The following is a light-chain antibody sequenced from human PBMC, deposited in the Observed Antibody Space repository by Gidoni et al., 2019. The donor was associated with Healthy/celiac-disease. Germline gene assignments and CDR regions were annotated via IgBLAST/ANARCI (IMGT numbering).Light chain of an antibody. Sequence: SYELTQPPSVSVSPGQTASIPCSGDKLGDKYSSWYQQKPGQSPVLVIYRDTKLPSGIPERFSGSNSGNTATLTISGTQALDEADYYCQAWDSTVVFGGGTKLTVL. CDR2: RDT. J-gene: IGLJ3*02. CDR3: QAWDSTVV. CDR1: KLGDKY. V-gene: IGLV3-1*01.